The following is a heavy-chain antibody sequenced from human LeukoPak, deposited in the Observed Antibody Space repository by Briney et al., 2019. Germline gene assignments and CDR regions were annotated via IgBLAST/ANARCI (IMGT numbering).Heavy chain of an antibody. CDR3: ARGGIVGSRTNWFDP. D-gene: IGHD1-26*01. V-gene: IGHV4-39*07. CDR1: GGSISSSSYY. Sequence: SETLSLTCTVSGGSISSSSYYWGWIRQPPGKGLEWIGSIYYSGSTYYNPSLKSRVTISVDTSKNQFSLKLSSVTPADTAVYYCARGGIVGSRTNWFDPWGQGILVTVSS. CDR2: IYYSGST. J-gene: IGHJ5*02.